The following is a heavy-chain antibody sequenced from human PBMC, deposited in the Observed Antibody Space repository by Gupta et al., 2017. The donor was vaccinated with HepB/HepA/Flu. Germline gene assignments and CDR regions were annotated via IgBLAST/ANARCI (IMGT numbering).Heavy chain of an antibody. CDR3: AREDQEYYYDSSGYYDY. Sequence: QVQLQESGPGLVKPPETLSLTCSVSGGSLSTYYWSWIRQPAGKGLEWIGRVYASGSTNYNPSLKSRVTISVDTSKNHFSLRLSSVTAADTAMYYCAREDQEYYYDSSGYYDYWGQGILVTVSS. CDR1: GGSLSTYY. CDR2: VYASGST. V-gene: IGHV4-4*07. D-gene: IGHD3-22*01. J-gene: IGHJ4*02.